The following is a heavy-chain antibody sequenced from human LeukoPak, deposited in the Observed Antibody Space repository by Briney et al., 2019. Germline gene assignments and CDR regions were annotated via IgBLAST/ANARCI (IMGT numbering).Heavy chain of an antibody. V-gene: IGHV3-30-3*01. J-gene: IGHJ3*02. Sequence: GGSLRLSCAASGFTFSSYAMHWVRQAPGKGLEWVAVISCDGSNKYYADSVKGRFTISRDNSKNTLYLQMNSLRAEDTAVYYCARDQNYYDSSGWAVDAFDIWGQGTMVTVSS. CDR1: GFTFSSYA. CDR3: ARDQNYYDSSGWAVDAFDI. D-gene: IGHD3-22*01. CDR2: ISCDGSNK.